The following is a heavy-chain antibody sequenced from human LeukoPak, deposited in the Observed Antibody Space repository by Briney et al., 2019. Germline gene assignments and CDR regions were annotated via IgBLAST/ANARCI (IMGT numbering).Heavy chain of an antibody. V-gene: IGHV3-23*01. CDR2: ISGSGGST. CDR1: GFTFSSYA. CDR3: ARDGSCYDFWSGYQDDY. D-gene: IGHD3-3*01. J-gene: IGHJ4*02. Sequence: PGGSLRLSCAASGFTFSSYAMSWVRQAPGKGLEWVSAISGSGGSTYYADSVKGRFTISRDNSKNSLYLQMNSLRAEDTAVYYCARDGSCYDFWSGYQDDYWGQGTLVTVSS.